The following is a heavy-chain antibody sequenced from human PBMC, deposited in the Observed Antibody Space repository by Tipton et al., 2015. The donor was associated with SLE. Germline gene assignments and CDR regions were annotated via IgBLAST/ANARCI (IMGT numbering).Heavy chain of an antibody. CDR3: ARAPRRSGSYYYYGMDV. D-gene: IGHD1-26*01. Sequence: SLRLSCAAPGFTFSSYAMHWVRQAPGKGLEWVAVISYDGSNKYYADSVKGRFTISRDNSKNTLYLQMNSLRAEDTAVYYCARAPRRSGSYYYYGMDVRGQGTTVTVSS. J-gene: IGHJ6*02. CDR2: ISYDGSNK. V-gene: IGHV3-30*04. CDR1: GFTFSSYA.